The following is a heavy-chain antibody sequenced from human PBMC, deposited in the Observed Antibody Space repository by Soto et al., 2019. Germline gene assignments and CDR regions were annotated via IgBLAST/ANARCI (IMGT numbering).Heavy chain of an antibody. CDR2: IKTDGSVT. CDR3: ARDRGGSYGY. Sequence: GGSLRLSCAASGFTFSTYWLHWARQAPGKGLVWSSRIKTDGSVTTYADSVKGRFTISIDNAKNTLYLQMNTLRAEATALYYGARDRGGSYGYWGRGTMVTVSS. V-gene: IGHV3-74*01. CDR1: GFTFSTYW. D-gene: IGHD3-16*01. J-gene: IGHJ4*02.